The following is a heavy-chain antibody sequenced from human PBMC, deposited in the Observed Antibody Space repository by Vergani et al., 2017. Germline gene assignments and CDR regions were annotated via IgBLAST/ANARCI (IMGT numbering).Heavy chain of an antibody. Sequence: EVQLVESGGGLVQPGRSLRLSCAASGFTFSSYSMNWVRQAPGKGLEWVSYISSSSSNKYYADSVKGRFTISRDNAKNSLYLQMNSLRAEDTAVYYCARDISEKEGSTVTTDWFDPWGQGTLVTVSS. J-gene: IGHJ5*02. CDR3: ARDISEKEGSTVTTDWFDP. CDR1: GFTFSSYS. CDR2: ISSSSSNK. V-gene: IGHV3-48*01. D-gene: IGHD4-17*01.